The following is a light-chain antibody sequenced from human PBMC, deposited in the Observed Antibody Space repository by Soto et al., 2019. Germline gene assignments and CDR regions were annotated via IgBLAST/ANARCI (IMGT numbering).Light chain of an antibody. CDR1: QNINIW. Sequence: DIQMTQSPSTLSASVGDRVTITCRASQNINIWLAWYQQKPWKAPKLLIYRASNLESGVPSRFSGSGSGTELTLTIISLQTDDSATYYCQQYDDYWTFGQGTKVEVK. CDR2: RAS. V-gene: IGKV1-5*03. J-gene: IGKJ1*01. CDR3: QQYDDYWT.